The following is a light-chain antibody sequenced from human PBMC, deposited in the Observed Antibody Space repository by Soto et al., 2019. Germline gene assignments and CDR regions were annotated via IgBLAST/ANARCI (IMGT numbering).Light chain of an antibody. CDR3: QQSYSTPT. CDR2: AAS. Sequence: DIQMTQSPSSLSASAGDRVTITCRASQSISSYLNWYQQKPGQAPKLLIYAASSLHSGVPSRFSGSGSGTDFTLTISRLQPEDFETYYCQQSYSTPTFGGGTKVEIK. V-gene: IGKV1-39*01. CDR1: QSISSY. J-gene: IGKJ4*01.